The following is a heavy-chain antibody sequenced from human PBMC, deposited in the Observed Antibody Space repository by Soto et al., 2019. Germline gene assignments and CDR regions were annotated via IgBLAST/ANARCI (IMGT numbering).Heavy chain of an antibody. CDR1: GGSISSYY. CDR3: ARHRSSWYSDFDI. V-gene: IGHV4-59*08. D-gene: IGHD6-13*01. CDR2: IYYSGST. J-gene: IGHJ3*02. Sequence: PSETLSLTCTVSGGSISSYYWSWIRQPPGKGLEWIGYIYYSGSTNYNPSLKSRVTISVDTSKNQFSLKLSSVTAADTAVYYCARHRSSWYSDFDIWGQGTMVTVSS.